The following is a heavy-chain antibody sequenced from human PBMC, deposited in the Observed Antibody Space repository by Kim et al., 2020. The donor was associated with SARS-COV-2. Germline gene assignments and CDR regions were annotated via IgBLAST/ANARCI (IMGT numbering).Heavy chain of an antibody. D-gene: IGHD6-13*01. CDR1: GGTFSSYA. J-gene: IGHJ6*02. Sequence: SVKVSCKASGGTFSSYAISWVRQAPGQGLEWMGGIIPIFGTANYAQKFQGRVTITADESTSTAYMELSSLRSEDTAVYYCARESSIAAAGWSYYYYGMDVWGQGTTVTVSS. CDR2: IIPIFGTA. CDR3: ARESSIAAAGWSYYYYGMDV. V-gene: IGHV1-69*13.